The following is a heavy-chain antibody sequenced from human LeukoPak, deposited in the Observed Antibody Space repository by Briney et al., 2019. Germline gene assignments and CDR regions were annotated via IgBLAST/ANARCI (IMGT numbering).Heavy chain of an antibody. CDR2: ISWNSGSI. CDR1: GFTFDDYT. D-gene: IGHD3-10*01. V-gene: IGHV3-9*01. CDR3: VRGDTLDP. J-gene: IGHJ5*02. Sequence: PTGGSLRLSCAASGFTFDDYTMHWVRQVPGEGLEWVAGISWNSGSIGYSDSVKGRFTISRDNAENTLYLQMNSLTAEDTAVYYCVRGDTLDPWGQGTLVTVSS.